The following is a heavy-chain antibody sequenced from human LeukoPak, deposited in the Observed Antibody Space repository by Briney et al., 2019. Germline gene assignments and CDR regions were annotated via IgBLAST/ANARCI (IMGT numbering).Heavy chain of an antibody. V-gene: IGHV4-59*01. CDR1: GGSISSYY. CDR2: IYYSGST. CDR3: ASRMDDAFDI. J-gene: IGHJ3*02. Sequence: SETLSLTCTVSGGSISSYYWSWIRQPPGKGLEWIGYIYYSGSTNYNPSLKSRVTISVDTSKNQFSLKLSSATAADTAVYYCASRMDDAFDIWGQGTMVTVSS. D-gene: IGHD1-14*01.